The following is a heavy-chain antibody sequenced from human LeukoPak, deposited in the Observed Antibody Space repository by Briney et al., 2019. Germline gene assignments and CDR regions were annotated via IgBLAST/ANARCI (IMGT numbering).Heavy chain of an antibody. CDR2: ISSSSSYI. Sequence: GGSLRLSCAASGFTFSSYSMNWVRQAPGKGLEWVSSISSSSSYIYYADSVKGRFTISRDNAKNSLYLQMNSLSAEDTAVYYCARDWRLPTYYDFWSGYPSLPHVGMDVWGQGTTVTVSS. V-gene: IGHV3-21*01. CDR3: ARDWRLPTYYDFWSGYPSLPHVGMDV. D-gene: IGHD3-3*01. J-gene: IGHJ6*02. CDR1: GFTFSSYS.